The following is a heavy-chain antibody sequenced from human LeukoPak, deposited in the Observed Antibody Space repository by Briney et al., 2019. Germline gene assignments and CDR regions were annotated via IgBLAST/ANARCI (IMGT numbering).Heavy chain of an antibody. Sequence: SETLSLTCTVSGDSISFFYWNWIRQPAGMGLEWIGRIYNSGSTNYNPSLKSRVAMSVDTSKNQFSLRLTSVTAADTAVYYCASVEMAHNTEGAFVFWGLGTLVTVSS. D-gene: IGHD5-24*01. V-gene: IGHV4-4*07. J-gene: IGHJ3*01. CDR2: IYNSGST. CDR1: GDSISFFY. CDR3: ASVEMAHNTEGAFVF.